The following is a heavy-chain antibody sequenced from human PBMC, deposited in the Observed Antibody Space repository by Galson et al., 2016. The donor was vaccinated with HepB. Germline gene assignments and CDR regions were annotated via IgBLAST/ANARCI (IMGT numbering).Heavy chain of an antibody. V-gene: IGHV5-51*01. CDR3: ARSLTGSYDFWGPIYNYYAMDV. D-gene: IGHD3-3*01. CDR1: GYTFDSYW. CDR2: IYPGDFDI. Sequence: QSGAEVKKPGESLKISCRGSGYTFDSYWIGWVRQMPGKGLEWMAIIYPGDFDIRYSPSFHGQVTNSVDKSISTAYLQWSSLTASDTAMYYCARSLTGSYDFWGPIYNYYAMDVWGQGTTVIVS. J-gene: IGHJ6*02.